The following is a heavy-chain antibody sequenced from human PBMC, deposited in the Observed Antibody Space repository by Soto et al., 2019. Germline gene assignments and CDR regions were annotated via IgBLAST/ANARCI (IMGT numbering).Heavy chain of an antibody. D-gene: IGHD1-1*01. CDR1: GASISDFY. J-gene: IGHJ5*02. V-gene: IGHV4-4*07. CDR3: LSDGTKTLRYYFEP. CDR2: IYATGTT. Sequence: SETLSLTCTVSGASISDFYWSWIRKSAGKGLEWIGRIYATGTTDYNPSLKSRVMMSVDTSKKQFSLKLRSVTAADTAVSDSLSDGTKTLRYYFEPWRQRFSVTVSA.